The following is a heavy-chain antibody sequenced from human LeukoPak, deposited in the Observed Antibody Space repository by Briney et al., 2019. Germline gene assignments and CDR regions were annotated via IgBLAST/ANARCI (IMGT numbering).Heavy chain of an antibody. J-gene: IGHJ6*02. D-gene: IGHD6-13*01. Sequence: PGRSLRLSCAASGFTFSTSRMEWVRQAPGKGLEWVSSISSGSDYMYYADSVKGRFTISRDNAKNSLYLQMSSLRAEDTAVYYCGGEFSSSPASMDVWGRGTTVTVSS. V-gene: IGHV3-21*01. CDR1: GFTFSTSR. CDR3: GGEFSSSPASMDV. CDR2: ISSGSDYM.